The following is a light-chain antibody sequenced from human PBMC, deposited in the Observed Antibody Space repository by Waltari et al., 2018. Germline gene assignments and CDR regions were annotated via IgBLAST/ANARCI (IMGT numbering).Light chain of an antibody. Sequence: QSVLTQPPSVSGAPGQRVTVSCTGSSSNIGAGYDVHWYQQAPGTAPKLLIFASANRPSGVPDRFSGSRSGTSASLAITGLQADDEADYSCQSYDSKLSGYVFGTGTKVIVL. CDR2: ASA. CDR3: QSYDSKLSGYV. V-gene: IGLV1-40*01. CDR1: SSNIGAGYD. J-gene: IGLJ1*01.